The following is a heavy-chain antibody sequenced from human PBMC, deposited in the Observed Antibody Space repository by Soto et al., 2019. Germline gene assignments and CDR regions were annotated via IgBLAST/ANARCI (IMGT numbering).Heavy chain of an antibody. CDR2: MNPNSGNT. J-gene: IGHJ3*02. Sequence: EASVKVSCKASGYTFTSYDINWVRQATGQGLEWMGWMNPNSGNTGYAQKFQGRVTMTRNTSISTAYMELSSLRSEDTAVYYCAKSLTMKVVVPDTFDIWGQGTMVTVSS. CDR3: AKSLTMKVVVPDTFDI. V-gene: IGHV1-8*01. CDR1: GYTFTSYD. D-gene: IGHD3-22*01.